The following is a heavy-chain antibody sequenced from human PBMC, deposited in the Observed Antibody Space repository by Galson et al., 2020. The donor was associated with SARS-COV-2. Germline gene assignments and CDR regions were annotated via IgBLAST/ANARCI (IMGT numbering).Heavy chain of an antibody. V-gene: IGHV3-33*01. CDR2: IWYDGSNK. J-gene: IGHJ1*01. CDR3: ARGEEGGYSSSWEPDEYFQH. D-gene: IGHD6-13*01. Sequence: GGSMRLSCAASGFTFSSYGMHWVRQAPGKGLEWVAVIWYDGSNKYYADSVKGRFTISRDNSKNTLYLQMNSLRAEDTAVYYCARGEEGGYSSSWEPDEYFQHWGQGTLVTVSS. CDR1: GFTFSSYG.